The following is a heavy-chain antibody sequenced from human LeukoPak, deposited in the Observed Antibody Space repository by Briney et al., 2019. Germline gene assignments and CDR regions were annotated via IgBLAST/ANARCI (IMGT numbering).Heavy chain of an antibody. Sequence: GRSLRLSCAASGFTFSSYGMHWVRQAPGKGLEWVAVISYDGSNKYYADSVKGRFTISRDNSENTLYLQMNSLRAEDTAVYYCAKDSERYFDWPYYFDYWGQGTLVTVSS. V-gene: IGHV3-30*18. CDR1: GFTFSSYG. J-gene: IGHJ4*02. D-gene: IGHD3-9*01. CDR2: ISYDGSNK. CDR3: AKDSERYFDWPYYFDY.